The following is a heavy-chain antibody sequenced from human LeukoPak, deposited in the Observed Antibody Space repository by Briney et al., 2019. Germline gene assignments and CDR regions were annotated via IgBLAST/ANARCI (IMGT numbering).Heavy chain of an antibody. CDR3: AGGVPGYYMDV. J-gene: IGHJ6*03. D-gene: IGHD2-2*01. CDR1: GGTFSSYA. CDR2: IIPIFGTA. V-gene: IGHV1-69*05. Sequence: ASVKVSCKASGGTFSSYAISWVRQAPGQGLEWMGGIIPIFGTANYAQKLQGRVTMTTDTSTSTAYMELRSLRSDDTAVYYCAGGVPGYYMDVWGKGTTVTISS.